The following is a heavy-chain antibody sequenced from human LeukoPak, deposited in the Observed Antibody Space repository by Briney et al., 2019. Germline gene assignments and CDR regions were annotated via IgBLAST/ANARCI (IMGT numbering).Heavy chain of an antibody. CDR2: IYFSGST. J-gene: IGHJ4*02. CDR1: GGSISSGDYS. CDR3: TRAETY. V-gene: IGHV4-31*03. Sequence: TLSLTCTVSGGSISSGDYSWNWVRQHPGKGLEWIGHIYFSGSTSYNPSLKSRVTISLDTSKNQFSLKLRSATAADTAVYYCTRAETYWGQGTLVTVSS.